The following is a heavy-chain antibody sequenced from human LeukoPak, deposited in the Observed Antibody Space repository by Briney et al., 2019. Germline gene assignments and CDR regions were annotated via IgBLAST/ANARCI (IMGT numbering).Heavy chain of an antibody. Sequence: SETLSLTCDVSGVSINTCCYYWTWIRQPPGKGLEWIGYKYYSGSTRHNSSLRSRLTISLDTSKNQFSLRLTSVTAADTAVYYCARGRSYGFDFDSWGPGTLVIVSS. V-gene: IGHV4-61*01. CDR2: KYYSGST. CDR3: ARGRSYGFDFDS. CDR1: GVSINTCCYY. J-gene: IGHJ4*02. D-gene: IGHD5-18*01.